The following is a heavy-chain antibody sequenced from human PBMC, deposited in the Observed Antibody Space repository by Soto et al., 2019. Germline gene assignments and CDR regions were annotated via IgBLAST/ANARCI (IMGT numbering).Heavy chain of an antibody. CDR1: GYTHSELS. CDR3: ARGPYDSPVDY. D-gene: IGHD3-22*01. Sequence: ASVKVSCKVSGYTHSELSVHWVRQAPGKGLGWMGSFDPEDGETIFGQNFQDRVTMTEDTSTDTAYMELSSLRSEDTAVYYCARGPYDSPVDYWGQGTLVTVSS. V-gene: IGHV1-24*01. J-gene: IGHJ4*02. CDR2: FDPEDGET.